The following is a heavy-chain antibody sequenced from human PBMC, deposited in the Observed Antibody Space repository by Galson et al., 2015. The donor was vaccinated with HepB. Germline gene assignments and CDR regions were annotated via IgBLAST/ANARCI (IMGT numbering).Heavy chain of an antibody. CDR3: ARGGSYCSGGNCYSNYFDH. D-gene: IGHD2-15*01. J-gene: IGHJ4*02. CDR2: ISHDGSNK. Sequence: LRLSCAASGFTFRSYAMHWVRQAPGKGLEWVAVISHDGSNKYYADSVKGRFTISRDNSKNTLYLHMNSLRAEDTALYYCARGGSYCSGGNCYSNYFDHWGQGTLVTVSS. V-gene: IGHV3-30*04. CDR1: GFTFRSYA.